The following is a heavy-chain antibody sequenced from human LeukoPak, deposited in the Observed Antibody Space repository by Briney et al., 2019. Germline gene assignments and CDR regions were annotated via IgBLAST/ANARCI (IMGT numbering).Heavy chain of an antibody. CDR3: AREDSGTSIDY. CDR2: IYYSGNT. J-gene: IGHJ4*01. Sequence: SETLSLTCTVSGGSITSYYYTWIRQPPGKGLEWIGYIYYSGNTNYNPSLKSRVTISLDMSKNQFSLRLTSVTGADTGVYYCAREDSGTSIDYWGQGGLVTVS. D-gene: IGHD1-26*01. V-gene: IGHV4-59*01. CDR1: GGSITSYY.